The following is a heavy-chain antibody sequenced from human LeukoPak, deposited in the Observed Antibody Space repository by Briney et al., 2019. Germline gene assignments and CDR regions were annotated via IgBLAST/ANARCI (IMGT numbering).Heavy chain of an antibody. D-gene: IGHD1-26*01. Sequence: GASVKVSCKASGYTFTSYDINWVRQATGQGLEWMGWMNPNSGNTGYAQKFQGRVTMTRNTSISTAYMELRSLRSDDTAVYYCARGYSGSYSLDYWGQGTLVTVSS. CDR3: ARGYSGSYSLDY. CDR1: GYTFTSYD. J-gene: IGHJ4*02. CDR2: MNPNSGNT. V-gene: IGHV1-8*01.